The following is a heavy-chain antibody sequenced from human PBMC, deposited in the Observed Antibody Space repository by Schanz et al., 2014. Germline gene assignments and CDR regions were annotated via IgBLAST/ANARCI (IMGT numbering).Heavy chain of an antibody. CDR3: ARVQDDILTGSEYYYGMDV. D-gene: IGHD3-9*01. Sequence: QVQLVQSGAEVKEPGASVKVSCKSSGGTFSSYAISWVRQAPGQGLEWMGWISPYNGNTNYAQKLQGRVTMTTDTSTSTAYMELRSLRSDDTAVYYCARVQDDILTGSEYYYGMDVWGQGTTVTVSS. CDR1: GGTFSSYA. J-gene: IGHJ6*02. CDR2: ISPYNGNT. V-gene: IGHV1-18*01.